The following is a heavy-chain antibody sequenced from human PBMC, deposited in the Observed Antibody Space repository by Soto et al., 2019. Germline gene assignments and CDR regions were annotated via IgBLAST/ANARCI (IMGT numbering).Heavy chain of an antibody. D-gene: IGHD3-22*01. CDR2: IYDSGST. Sequence: PSETLSLTCTVSGGSISSYYWSWIRQPPGKGLEWIGYIYDSGSTNYNPSLKSRVTISVDTSKNQFSLKLSSVTAADTAVYYCARVFPKYDSSGYSVWPLWYYFDYWGQGTLVTVSS. J-gene: IGHJ4*02. V-gene: IGHV4-59*01. CDR3: ARVFPKYDSSGYSVWPLWYYFDY. CDR1: GGSISSYY.